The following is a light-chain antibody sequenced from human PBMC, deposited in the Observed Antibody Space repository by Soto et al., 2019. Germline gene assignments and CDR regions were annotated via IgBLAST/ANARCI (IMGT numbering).Light chain of an antibody. V-gene: IGKV1-39*01. CDR3: QQSYSISYT. CDR1: QSISSY. CDR2: DAS. J-gene: IGKJ2*01. Sequence: DIQMTQSPSSLSASVGDRVTITCRASQSISSYLNWYQQKPGKAPQALIYDASKVLIDDASTLQSGVPSRFSGSGSGTDFTLTISSLQPEDFATYYCQQSYSISYTFGQGTKLEIK.